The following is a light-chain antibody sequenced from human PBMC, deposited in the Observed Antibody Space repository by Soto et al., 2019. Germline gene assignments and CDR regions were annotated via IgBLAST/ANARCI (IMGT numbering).Light chain of an antibody. Sequence: DIQMTQSPSAMSASVGDRVTITCRPSRGIGNALAWYQQKPGTVPKLLIHSASTLQSGVPSRFSGSGSGTDFTLTITSLQPEDFATYYCQQSYGTPITFGQGTRLEIK. J-gene: IGKJ5*01. CDR3: QQSYGTPIT. CDR1: RGIGNA. CDR2: SAS. V-gene: IGKV1-27*01.